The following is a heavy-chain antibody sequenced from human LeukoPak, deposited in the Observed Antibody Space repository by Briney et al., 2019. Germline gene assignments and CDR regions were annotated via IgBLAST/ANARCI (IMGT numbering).Heavy chain of an antibody. CDR2: IYYSGST. V-gene: IGHV4-59*08. J-gene: IGHJ5*02. D-gene: IGHD2-2*01. CDR1: GGSISSYY. Sequence: SETLSLTCTVSGGSISSYYWSWIRQPPGKGLEWIGYIYYSGSTNYNPSLKSRVTISVDTSKNQFSLKLSSVTAADPAVYSYARPIVVVPAATRNSGSNWFDPWGQGTLVTVSS. CDR3: ARPIVVVPAATRNSGSNWFDP.